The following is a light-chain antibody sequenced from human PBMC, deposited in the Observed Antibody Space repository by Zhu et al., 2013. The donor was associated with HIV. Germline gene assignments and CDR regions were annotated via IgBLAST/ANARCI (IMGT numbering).Light chain of an antibody. J-gene: IGLJ2*01. V-gene: IGLV3-1*01. CDR2: QDN. Sequence: SYELTQPHSVSVSPGQTASITCSGDKLGDKYACWYQQEPGQSPVLVIYQDNKRPSGIPERFSGSNSGNTATLTISGTQAMDEADYYCQAWDSSTEVFGGGTKLTVL. CDR1: KLGDKY. CDR3: QAWDSSTEV.